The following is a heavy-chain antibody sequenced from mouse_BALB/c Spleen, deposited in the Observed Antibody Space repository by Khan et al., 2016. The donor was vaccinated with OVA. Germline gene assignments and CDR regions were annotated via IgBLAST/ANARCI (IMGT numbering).Heavy chain of an antibody. CDR3: SSSRFYYRYSFCAY. CDR1: GYSIPSDYA. Sequence: EVQLQESGPGLVKPSQSLSLTCTVTGYSIPSDYAWTWIRQFPGNKLEWMGYIDYSGTTSYNPSLKSRISITRDTSKNQLFLQLKSVTTEDTATFFCSSSRFYYRYSFCAYWGQGTTLTVSS. J-gene: IGHJ2*01. V-gene: IGHV3-2*02. D-gene: IGHD2-14*01. CDR2: IDYSGTT.